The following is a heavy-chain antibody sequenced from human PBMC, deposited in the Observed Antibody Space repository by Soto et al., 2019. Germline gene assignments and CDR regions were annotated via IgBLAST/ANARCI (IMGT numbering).Heavy chain of an antibody. J-gene: IGHJ4*02. CDR2: LYSSGKT. CDR3: ARHYYDSSGYSELIDY. V-gene: IGHV4-39*01. Sequence: PSETLSLTCTVSGGSVRSSGSYWAWIRRPPGKGLEWIGSLYSSGKTYRNPSLKSRVTMSDDTSKNQFSLKLSSVTAADTAVYYCARHYYDSSGYSELIDYWGQGTLVTVSS. D-gene: IGHD3-22*01. CDR1: GGSVRSSGSY.